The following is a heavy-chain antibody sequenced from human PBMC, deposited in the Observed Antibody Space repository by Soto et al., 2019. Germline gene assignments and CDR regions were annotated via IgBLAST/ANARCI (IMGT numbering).Heavy chain of an antibody. J-gene: IGHJ4*02. CDR1: GYTFTSYD. V-gene: IGHV1-8*01. Sequence: QVQLVQSGAEVKKPGASVKVSCKASGYTFTSYDINWVRQATGQGLEWMGWMNPNSGNTGYAQKFQGRVTMTRNTSISTAYMELSSLRSEDTAVYYCARGGIVLMVYATKPFDYWGQGTLVTVSS. CDR3: ARGGIVLMVYATKPFDY. CDR2: MNPNSGNT. D-gene: IGHD2-8*01.